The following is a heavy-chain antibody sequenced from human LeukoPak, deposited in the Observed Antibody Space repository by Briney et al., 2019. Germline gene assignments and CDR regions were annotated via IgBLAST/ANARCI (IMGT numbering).Heavy chain of an antibody. J-gene: IGHJ4*02. CDR3: AGSHGSGSYYNNQN. CDR2: IYYSGTT. Sequence: SETLSLTCTVSGGSISGYYWSWIRQPPGKGLEWIGYIYYSGTTNYNPSLKSRVTISVDTSKNQFSLKLSSVTAADTAVYYCAGSHGSGSYYNNQNWGQGTLVTVSS. CDR1: GGSISGYY. V-gene: IGHV4-59*08. D-gene: IGHD3-10*01.